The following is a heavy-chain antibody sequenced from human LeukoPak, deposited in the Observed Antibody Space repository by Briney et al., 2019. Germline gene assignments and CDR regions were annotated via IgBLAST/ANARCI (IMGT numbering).Heavy chain of an antibody. D-gene: IGHD5-12*01. CDR2: IRGKPNNYAT. CDR1: GFTFSDST. J-gene: IGHJ4*02. V-gene: IGHV3-73*01. CDR3: TRVKFSGYEIEY. Sequence: GGSLRLSCAASGFTFSDSTVHWVRQTFGKGLEWVGRIRGKPNNYATAYAASVKGRFTFSRDDSKNTAYLQMNSLRTEDTAVYYCTRVKFSGYEIEYWGQGTLVTVSS.